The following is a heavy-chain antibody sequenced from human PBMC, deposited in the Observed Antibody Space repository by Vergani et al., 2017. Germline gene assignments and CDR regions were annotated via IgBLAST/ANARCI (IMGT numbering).Heavy chain of an antibody. D-gene: IGHD2-21*01. Sequence: QLQESGPGLVKASQTLSLSCTVSGDSISTSSYAWGWIRQPPGKTLEWIGTVFYGGRTSYNPSLKSRVTLSLDTSKKQISLHLTSVTAADTAVYYCARHISVVRPSSMTAFDYWGQGTLVTVSS. J-gene: IGHJ4*02. V-gene: IGHV4-39*01. CDR2: VFYGGRT. CDR1: GDSISTSSYA. CDR3: ARHISVVRPSSMTAFDY.